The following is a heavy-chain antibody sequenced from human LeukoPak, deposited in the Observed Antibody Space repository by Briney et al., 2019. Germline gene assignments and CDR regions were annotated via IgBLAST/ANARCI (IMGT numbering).Heavy chain of an antibody. J-gene: IGHJ6*02. Sequence: PGGSLRPSCVASGFIFSRYGMHWVRQAPGKGLEYVSAISNSGGSTYYANSVKGRFTISRDNSKNTLYLQMGSLRGEDMAVYYCARGLITGAAGTYYYYGMDVWGQGTTVTVSS. D-gene: IGHD6-13*01. CDR1: GFIFSRYG. V-gene: IGHV3-64*01. CDR2: ISNSGGST. CDR3: ARGLITGAAGTYYYYGMDV.